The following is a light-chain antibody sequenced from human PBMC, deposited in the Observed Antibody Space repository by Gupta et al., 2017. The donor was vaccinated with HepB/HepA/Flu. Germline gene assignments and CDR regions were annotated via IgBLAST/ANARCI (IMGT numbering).Light chain of an antibody. CDR1: SSDVGSHNL. J-gene: IGLJ3*02. CDR2: EIT. Sequence: QSALTQPASVSGSPGQSITISCTGTSSDVGSHNLVSWYQQYPGKAPKLMIYEITKRPSGVSDRFYGSKSANTASLTISGLQAEDEADYYCCSYAGTNTLWVFGGGTKLTVL. V-gene: IGLV2-23*02. CDR3: CSYAGTNTLWV.